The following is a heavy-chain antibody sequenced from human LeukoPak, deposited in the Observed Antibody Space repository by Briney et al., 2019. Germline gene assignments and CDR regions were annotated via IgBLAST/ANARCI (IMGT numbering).Heavy chain of an antibody. D-gene: IGHD1-26*01. J-gene: IGHJ4*02. CDR3: AKDPGEYSGSYFDY. CDR1: GFTFSSYG. V-gene: IGHV3-23*01. Sequence: GGTLRLSCAASGFTFSSYGMSWVRQAPGKGLEWVSAISGSGGSTYYADSVKGRFTISRDNSKNTLYLQMNSLRAEDTALYYCAKDPGEYSGSYFDYGGQGTLVTVSS. CDR2: ISGSGGST.